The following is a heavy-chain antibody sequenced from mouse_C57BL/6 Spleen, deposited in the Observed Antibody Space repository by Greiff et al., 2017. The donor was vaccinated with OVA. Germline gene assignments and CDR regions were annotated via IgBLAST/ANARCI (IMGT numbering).Heavy chain of an antibody. D-gene: IGHD1-1*01. CDR3: ARIYYYGSYYAMDY. Sequence: EVKLMESGPELVKPGASVKIPCKASGYTFTDYNMDWVKQSHGKSLEWIGDINPNNGGTIYNQKFKGKATLTVDKSSSTAYMELRSLTSEDTAVYYCARIYYYGSYYAMDYWGQGTSVTVSS. CDR1: GYTFTDYN. CDR2: INPNNGGT. J-gene: IGHJ4*01. V-gene: IGHV1-18*01.